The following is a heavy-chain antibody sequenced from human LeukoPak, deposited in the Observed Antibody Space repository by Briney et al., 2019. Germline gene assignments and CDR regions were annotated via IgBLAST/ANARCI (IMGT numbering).Heavy chain of an antibody. J-gene: IGHJ5*02. CDR3: ARGDSSSWYVWFDP. Sequence: GGSLRLSCAASGFTFSSYSMNWVRQAPGKGLEWVSSISSSSSYIYYADSVKGRFTISRDNAKNSLYLQMNSLRAEDTAVYYCARGDSSSWYVWFDPWGQGTLVTVSS. CDR1: GFTFSSYS. D-gene: IGHD6-13*01. V-gene: IGHV3-21*01. CDR2: ISSSSSYI.